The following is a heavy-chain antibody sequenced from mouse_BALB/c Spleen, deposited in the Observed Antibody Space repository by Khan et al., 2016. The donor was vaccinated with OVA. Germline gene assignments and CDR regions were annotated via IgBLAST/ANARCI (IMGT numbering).Heavy chain of an antibody. CDR3: ARRGLRWDFDY. Sequence: QIQLQQSGAELAKPGASVKMSCKASGYTFINYWILWVKQRPGQGLEWIGYINPSTGYTEYNQNFKDKATLTADKSSSTAYMQLSSLTSEDSAVYYCARRGLRWDFDYWVQGTTLTVSA. V-gene: IGHV1-7*01. D-gene: IGHD1-1*01. CDR2: INPSTGYT. CDR1: GYTFINYW. J-gene: IGHJ2*01.